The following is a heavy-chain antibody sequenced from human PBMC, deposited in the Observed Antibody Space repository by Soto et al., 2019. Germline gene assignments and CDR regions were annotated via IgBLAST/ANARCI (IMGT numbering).Heavy chain of an antibody. CDR1: GGTFSSYA. V-gene: IGHV1-69*01. J-gene: IGHJ6*02. D-gene: IGHD6-6*01. CDR2: IIPLLNTP. CDR3: ARESSSPNYYYYGMDV. Sequence: QVQLVQSGAEVKKPGSSVKVSCRASGGTFSSYAVSWVRQAPRQGLEWMGVIIPLLNTPKYVEKFQGRVTITADASATTAYLELSSLTSEDTAVYYCARESSSPNYYYYGMDVWGQGTTVTVSS.